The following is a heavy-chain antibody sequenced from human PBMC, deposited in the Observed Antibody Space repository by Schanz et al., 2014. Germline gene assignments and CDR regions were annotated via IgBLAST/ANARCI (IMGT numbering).Heavy chain of an antibody. CDR2: IIPILDLA. V-gene: IGHV1-69*02. D-gene: IGHD2-21*02. Sequence: QVPLVQSGAEVKKPGSSVKVSCTASGGTFSSYTISWVRQAPGQGLGWMGRIIPILDLANYAQKFQGLVTVTADKCTSTAYMGLSSGRRVDMRVYYSAVRLTALDDWDSGALVTVSS. CDR3: AVRLTALDD. CDR1: GGTFSSYT. J-gene: IGHJ4*02.